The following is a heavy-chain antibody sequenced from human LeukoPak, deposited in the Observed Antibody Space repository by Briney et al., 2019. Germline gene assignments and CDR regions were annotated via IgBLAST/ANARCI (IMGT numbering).Heavy chain of an antibody. CDR2: VNPDDSDT. D-gene: IGHD3-10*01. CDR1: GYSFTSHW. CDR3: ARLRWPRGGRSSFDY. J-gene: IGHJ4*02. V-gene: IGHV5-51*01. Sequence: PGESLKISCKGSGYSFTSHWIGWVRQMPGKGLEWMGIVNPDDSDTIYSPSFQGQVTISADESITTAYLQWSSLKASDTAMCYCARLRWPRGGRSSFDYWGQGALVTVSS.